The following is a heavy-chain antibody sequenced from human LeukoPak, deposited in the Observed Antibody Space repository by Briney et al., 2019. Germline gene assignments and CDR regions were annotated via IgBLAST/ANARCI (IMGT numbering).Heavy chain of an antibody. CDR3: TRTSPGIPFDF. CDR2: ISHSGRT. D-gene: IGHD1-26*01. V-gene: IGHV4-34*01. Sequence: SETLSLTCAVSGVSFSGYYWSWIRLPPGKGPEWIGEISHSGRTSYNPSLKGRVTISLDTSMNHFSLNLRSVTAADTAVYYCTRTSPGIPFDFWGQGTLVTVSS. CDR1: GVSFSGYY. J-gene: IGHJ4*02.